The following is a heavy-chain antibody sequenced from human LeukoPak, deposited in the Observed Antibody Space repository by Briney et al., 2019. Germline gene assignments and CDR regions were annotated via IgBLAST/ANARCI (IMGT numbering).Heavy chain of an antibody. CDR3: ATFYDILTGPVY. D-gene: IGHD3-9*01. CDR1: GGSFSGYY. V-gene: IGHV4-34*01. J-gene: IGHJ4*02. CDR2: INHSGST. Sequence: KPSETLSLTCAVYGGSFSGYYWSWIRQPPGKGLEWIGEINHSGSTNYNPSLKSRVTISVDTSKNQFSLKLSSVTAADTAAYYCATFYDILTGPVYWGQGTLVTVSS.